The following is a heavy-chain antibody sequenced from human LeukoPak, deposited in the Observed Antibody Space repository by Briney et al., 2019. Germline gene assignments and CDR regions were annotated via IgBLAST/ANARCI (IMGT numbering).Heavy chain of an antibody. D-gene: IGHD3-22*01. CDR1: GGSISSSSYY. CDR3: AGLRYYYDSSGYEKSPHLNDY. CDR2: VYYSGST. V-gene: IGHV4-39*01. Sequence: SETLSLTCTVSGGSISSSSYYWGWIRQPPGKGLEWIGSVYYSGSTYYNPSLKSRVTISVDTSKNQFSLKLSSVTAADTAVYYCAGLRYYYDSSGYEKSPHLNDYWGRGTLVTVSS. J-gene: IGHJ4*02.